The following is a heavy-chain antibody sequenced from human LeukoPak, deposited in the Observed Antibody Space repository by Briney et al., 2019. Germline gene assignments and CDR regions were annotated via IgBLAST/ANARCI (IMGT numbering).Heavy chain of an antibody. D-gene: IGHD2-2*01. CDR3: AREPRPYCSSTNCYRAWFGELSTGYFDY. CDR1: GGSISSGDYY. J-gene: IGHJ4*02. Sequence: SQTLSLTCTVSGGSISSGDYYWSWIRQPPGKGLEWIGYIYYSGSTYYNPSLKSRVTISVDTSKNQFSLKLSSVTAADTAVYYCAREPRPYCSSTNCYRAWFGELSTGYFDYWGQGTLVTVSS. CDR2: IYYSGST. V-gene: IGHV4-30-4*01.